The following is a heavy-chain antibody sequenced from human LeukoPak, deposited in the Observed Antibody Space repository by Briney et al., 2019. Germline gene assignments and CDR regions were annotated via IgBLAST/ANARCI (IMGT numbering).Heavy chain of an antibody. Sequence: GGSLRLSCGASGFTFSNFAFSWVRHAPGKGLEWVSSISGRGDTSYYADSVKGRFRVSRDNSKNTLSLHMNSLRVEDTAVYYCAKDLAFYASGNYFDQWGQGTLVSV. CDR2: ISGRGDTS. J-gene: IGHJ4*02. D-gene: IGHD3-10*01. CDR1: GFTFSNFA. V-gene: IGHV3-23*01. CDR3: AKDLAFYASGNYFDQ.